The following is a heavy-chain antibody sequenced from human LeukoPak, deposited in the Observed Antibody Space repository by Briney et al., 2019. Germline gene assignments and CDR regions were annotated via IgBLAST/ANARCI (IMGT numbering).Heavy chain of an antibody. CDR2: IWYDGSNK. CDR1: GFTFSSYG. CDR3: AKSRGGSGGSFDAFDI. Sequence: GRSLRLSCAASGFTFSSYGMHWVRQAPGKGLEWVAVIWYDGSNKYYADSVKGRFTISRDNSKNTLYLQMNSLRAEDTAVYYCAKSRGGSGGSFDAFDIRGQGTMVTVSS. J-gene: IGHJ3*02. V-gene: IGHV3-33*06. D-gene: IGHD2-15*01.